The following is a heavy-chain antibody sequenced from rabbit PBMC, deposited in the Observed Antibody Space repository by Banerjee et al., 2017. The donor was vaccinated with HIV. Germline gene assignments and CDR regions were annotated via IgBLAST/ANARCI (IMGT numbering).Heavy chain of an antibody. D-gene: IGHD7-1*01. Sequence: QEQLEESGGDLVKPEGSLTLTCTASGFSFSSSYYICWVRQAPGKGLEWIACIYTTSGFTYYASWPKGRFTISKTSSTTVTLRMTSLTAADTATYFCLRRWHSTDLWGPGTLVTVS. CDR3: LRRWHSTDL. CDR1: GFSFSSSYY. V-gene: IGHV1S45*01. CDR2: IYTTSGFT. J-gene: IGHJ6*01.